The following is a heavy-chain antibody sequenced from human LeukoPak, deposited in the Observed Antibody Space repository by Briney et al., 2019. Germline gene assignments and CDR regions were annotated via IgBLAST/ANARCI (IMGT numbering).Heavy chain of an antibody. CDR3: ARAMYYYDSSGYYPYYFDY. J-gene: IGHJ4*02. Sequence: PSETLSLTCTVSGGSISSYYWSWIRQPPGKGLEWIGYIYYSGSTNYNPSLKSRVTISVDTSKNQFSLKLSSVTAADTAVYYCARAMYYYDSSGYYPYYFDYWGQGTLVTVSS. CDR2: IYYSGST. V-gene: IGHV4-59*01. D-gene: IGHD3-22*01. CDR1: GGSISSYY.